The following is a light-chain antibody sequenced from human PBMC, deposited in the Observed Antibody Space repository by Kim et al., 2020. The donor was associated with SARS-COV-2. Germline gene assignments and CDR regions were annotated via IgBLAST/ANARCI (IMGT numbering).Light chain of an antibody. J-gene: IGLJ1*01. CDR2: SDN. V-gene: IGLV1-44*01. Sequence: GSIVTMSCSRSRYNTGSNIVNWYHQFHGTAPKFLIFSDNQRPSGDPDRCSCSRSGTSASLAISGLQSEDEADYYCAAWDDSLNGYVFGTGTKVTVL. CDR1: RYNTGSNI. CDR3: AAWDDSLNGYV.